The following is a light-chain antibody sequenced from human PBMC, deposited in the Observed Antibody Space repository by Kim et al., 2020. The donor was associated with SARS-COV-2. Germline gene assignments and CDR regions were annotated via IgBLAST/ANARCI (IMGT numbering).Light chain of an antibody. V-gene: IGLV2-8*01. J-gene: IGLJ3*02. CDR2: GVG. CDR3: SSYASNIAWV. Sequence: GQAVTIACTGAGGGVGGYNYGAWYQQHAGEAPKRMIYGVGKRPSGVPDRFSGSKSGNTASLTVSGLQAEDEADYYCSSYASNIAWVFGGGTQLTVL. CDR1: GGGVGGYNY.